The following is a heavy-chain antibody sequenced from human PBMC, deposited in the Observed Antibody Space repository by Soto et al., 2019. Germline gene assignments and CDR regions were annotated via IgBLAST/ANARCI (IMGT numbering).Heavy chain of an antibody. CDR1: GYTYTIYW. J-gene: IGHJ4*02. V-gene: IGHV5-51*01. CDR3: ARPANTVADHFDL. Sequence: GESLKISCQVSGYTYTIYWIGWVRQMPGKGLEWMGIIYPSDSDTRYSPSFQGQVTISADQSINTAYLQWDSLKASDTAIYYCARPANTVADHFDLWGQGTPVTVSS. D-gene: IGHD4-17*01. CDR2: IYPSDSDT.